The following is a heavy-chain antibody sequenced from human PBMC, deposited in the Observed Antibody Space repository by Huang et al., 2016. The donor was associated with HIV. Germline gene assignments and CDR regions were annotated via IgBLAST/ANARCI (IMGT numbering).Heavy chain of an antibody. Sequence: EVQLVESGGGLVQPGRSLRLSCAASGFTFADYAFHWVRQVPGKGLGWVSGISWNSKSIDYAGSVKGRFTISRDNAKNSLYLEMKSLRVEDTALYYCAKDASSGYSSGHSGFKVYFFDFWGQGTLVTVSS. CDR3: AKDASSGYSSGHSGFKVYFFDF. CDR2: ISWNSKSI. D-gene: IGHD5-18*01. V-gene: IGHV3-9*01. CDR1: GFTFADYA. J-gene: IGHJ4*02.